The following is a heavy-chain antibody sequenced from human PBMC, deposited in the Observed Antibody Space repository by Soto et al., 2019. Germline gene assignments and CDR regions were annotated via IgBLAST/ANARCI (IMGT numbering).Heavy chain of an antibody. CDR1: GYSFTSYW. D-gene: IGHD6-6*01. Sequence: GEYLKISYKGSGYSFTSYWISWVRQMPGKGLEWMGRIDPSDSYTNYSPSSQGHVTISADKSISTAYLQWSSLKASDTAMYYCATIAARPTYSYYGMDVSCQGPTVSVSS. CDR3: ATIAARPTYSYYGMDV. V-gene: IGHV5-10-1*01. J-gene: IGHJ6*02. CDR2: IDPSDSYT.